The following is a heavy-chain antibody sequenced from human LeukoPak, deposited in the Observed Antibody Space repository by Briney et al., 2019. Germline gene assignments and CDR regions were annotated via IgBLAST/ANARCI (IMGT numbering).Heavy chain of an antibody. Sequence: PSETLSLTCTVSGGSISSYCWSWIRQPPGKGLEWIGYIYYSGSTNYNPSLKSRVTISVDTSKNQFSLKLSSVTAADAAVYYCARGGKPGYSTARAVDYWGQGTLVTVSS. J-gene: IGHJ4*02. D-gene: IGHD6-13*01. CDR3: ARGGKPGYSTARAVDY. CDR2: IYYSGST. CDR1: GGSISSYC. V-gene: IGHV4-59*01.